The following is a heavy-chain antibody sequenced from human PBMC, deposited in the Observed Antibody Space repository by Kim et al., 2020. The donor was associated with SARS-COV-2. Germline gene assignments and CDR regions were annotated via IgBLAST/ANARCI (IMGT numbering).Heavy chain of an antibody. CDR2: ISYDGSNK. CDR1: GFTFSSYA. V-gene: IGHV3-30*04. J-gene: IGHJ4*02. Sequence: GGSLRLSCAASGFTFSSYAMHWVRQAPGKGLEWVAVISYDGSNKYYADSVKGRFTISRDNSKNTLYLQMNSLRAEDTAVYYCARARYYYDSSEYYFDYWGQGTLVTVSS. D-gene: IGHD3-22*01. CDR3: ARARYYYDSSEYYFDY.